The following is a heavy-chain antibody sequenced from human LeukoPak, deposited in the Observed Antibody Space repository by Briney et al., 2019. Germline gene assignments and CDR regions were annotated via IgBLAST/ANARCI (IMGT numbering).Heavy chain of an antibody. D-gene: IGHD3-10*01. CDR2: ISYDGSNK. CDR1: GFPFSSYG. Sequence: GRSLRLSFAASGFPFSSYGMHGGRQAPGKGPEWVAVISYDGSNKYYAESMKGRFTISRDNSKNTLYLQMNSLRAEDTAVYYCAKDQFLGRFGEDGDSSGSFDYWGQGTLVTVSS. J-gene: IGHJ4*02. CDR3: AKDQFLGRFGEDGDSSGSFDY. V-gene: IGHV3-30*18.